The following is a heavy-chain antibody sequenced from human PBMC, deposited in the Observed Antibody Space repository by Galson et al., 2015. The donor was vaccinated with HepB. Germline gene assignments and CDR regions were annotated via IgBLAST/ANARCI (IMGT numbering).Heavy chain of an antibody. CDR3: ARDLGSGWFQIDY. CDR1: GYTFTRYY. D-gene: IGHD6-19*01. CDR2: FNPSGGGT. J-gene: IGHJ4*02. Sequence: SVKVSCKASGYTFTRYYIHWVRQAPGQGLEWMGSFNPSGGGTSYAQKFQGRVTMTRDTSASTVYMELSSLRSEDTAIYYCARDLGSGWFQIDYWGQGTLVTVSS. V-gene: IGHV1-46*01.